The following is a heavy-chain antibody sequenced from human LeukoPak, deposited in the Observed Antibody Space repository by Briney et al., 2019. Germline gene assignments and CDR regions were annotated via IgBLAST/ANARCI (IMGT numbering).Heavy chain of an antibody. CDR3: ARELVGAGDY. D-gene: IGHD1-26*01. CDR2: IHNSGST. J-gene: IGHJ4*02. Sequence: SETLSLTCTVSGGAINSGDYEWSWIRQPPGEGLEWIGYIHNSGSTYYTASLKSRVTISVDRSKNQFSLKLSSVTAADTAVYYCARELVGAGDYWGQGTLVTVSS. V-gene: IGHV4-30-2*01. CDR1: GGAINSGDYE.